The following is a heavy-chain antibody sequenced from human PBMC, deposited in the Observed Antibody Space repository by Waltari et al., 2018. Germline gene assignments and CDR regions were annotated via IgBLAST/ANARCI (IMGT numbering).Heavy chain of an antibody. J-gene: IGHJ4*02. CDR1: GFTFSTYR. D-gene: IGHD3-22*01. V-gene: IGHV3-48*01. Sequence: EVQLVESGGGWVQPGGSLRLSCAASGFTFSTYRMTWVRQAPGKGLEWVSYISSSSSTIYYADSVKGRFTISRDNAKNSLYLQMNSLRAEDTAVYYCARDGPSYDSSGYLDYWGQGTLVTVSS. CDR2: ISSSSSTI. CDR3: ARDGPSYDSSGYLDY.